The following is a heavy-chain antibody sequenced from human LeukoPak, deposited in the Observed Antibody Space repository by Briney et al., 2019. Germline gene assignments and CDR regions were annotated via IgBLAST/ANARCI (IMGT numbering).Heavy chain of an antibody. V-gene: IGHV1-2*02. Sequence: GASVKVSCKASGYTFTGYYMHWVRQAPGQGLEWMGWINPNSGGINYAQKFQGRVTMTRDTSISTAYMELSRLRSDDTAVYYCARVVGSSSWYKWTYYYYMDVWGKGTTVTVSS. J-gene: IGHJ6*03. CDR3: ARVVGSSSWYKWTYYYYMDV. CDR2: INPNSGGI. CDR1: GYTFTGYY. D-gene: IGHD6-13*01.